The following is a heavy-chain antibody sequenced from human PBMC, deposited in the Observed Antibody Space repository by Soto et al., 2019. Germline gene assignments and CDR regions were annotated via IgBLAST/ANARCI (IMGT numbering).Heavy chain of an antibody. J-gene: IGHJ4*02. D-gene: IGHD1-26*01. CDR1: GFSIANYW. CDR2: IKLDGSSQ. CDR3: ARLESGSLDS. V-gene: IGHV3-7*01. Sequence: EVQLVESGGGLVQPGGSLRLSCAASGFSIANYWMNWVRQAPGKGLEWVGNIKLDGSSQYYLGSVRGRFTISRDNAHSSLYLQMNNLRAEDTAIYYCARLESGSLDSWGQGTLVTVSS.